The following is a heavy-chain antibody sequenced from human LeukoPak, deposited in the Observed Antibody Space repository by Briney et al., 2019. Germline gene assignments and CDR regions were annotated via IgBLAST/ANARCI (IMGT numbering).Heavy chain of an antibody. D-gene: IGHD3-10*01. V-gene: IGHV3-30-3*01. CDR1: GFTFTYYA. J-gene: IGHJ3*01. Sequence: PGGSLRLSCAASGFTFTYYAMHWVRQAPGKGLEWVSVVSNDGSNQDNTDSVKGRFIISRDDSKSTVYLQMNSLRVDDTAMYYCARGPDPVVRGPRRAFDLWGQGTMVTVSS. CDR2: VSNDGSNQ. CDR3: ARGPDPVVRGPRRAFDL.